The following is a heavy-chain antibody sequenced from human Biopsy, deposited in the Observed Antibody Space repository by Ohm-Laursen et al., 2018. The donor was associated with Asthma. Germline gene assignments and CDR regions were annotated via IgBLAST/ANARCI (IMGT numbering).Heavy chain of an antibody. CDR1: GGYLTGHY. D-gene: IGHD2-2*02. CDR3: ARAAITRIRGWFDP. V-gene: IGHV4-34*01. J-gene: IGHJ5*02. CDR2: IDQSGYT. Sequence: GTLSLTCTVYGGYLTGHYWNWIRQPPGKGLEWIGEIDQSGYTNYNPSLKSRVTISADTSKNQFHLNLSSVTAADTAVYFCARAAITRIRGWFDPWGQGTQVTVSS.